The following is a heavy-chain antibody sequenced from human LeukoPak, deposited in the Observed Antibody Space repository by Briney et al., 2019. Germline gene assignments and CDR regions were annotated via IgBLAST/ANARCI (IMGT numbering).Heavy chain of an antibody. Sequence: RPGGSLRLSCAASGFTFDDYAMHWVRQAPGKGLEWVSGISWNSGSIGYADSVKGRFTISRDNAKNSLYLQMNSLGAEDTALYYCAKGQYQLLPYYYYGMDVWGQGTTVTVSS. D-gene: IGHD2-2*01. J-gene: IGHJ6*02. CDR3: AKGQYQLLPYYYYGMDV. V-gene: IGHV3-9*01. CDR2: ISWNSGSI. CDR1: GFTFDDYA.